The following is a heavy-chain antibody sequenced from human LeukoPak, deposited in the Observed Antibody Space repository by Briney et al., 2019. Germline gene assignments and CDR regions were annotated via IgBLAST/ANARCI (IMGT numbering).Heavy chain of an antibody. D-gene: IGHD1-20*01. J-gene: IGHJ4*02. CDR3: ARAYNWNDEFDY. CDR1: GYTFTGYY. Sequence: EASVKVSCKASGYTFTGYYMHWVRPAPGQGLEWMGWINPNSGGTNYAQKFQGRVTMTRDTSISTAYMELSRLRSDDTAVYYCARAYNWNDEFDYWGQGTLVTVSS. CDR2: INPNSGGT. V-gene: IGHV1-2*02.